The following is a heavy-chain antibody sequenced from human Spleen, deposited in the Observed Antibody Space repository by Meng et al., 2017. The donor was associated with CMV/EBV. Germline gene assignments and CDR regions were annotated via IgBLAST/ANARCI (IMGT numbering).Heavy chain of an antibody. CDR2: MNPNSGNT. CDR1: GYTFTGYY. J-gene: IGHJ5*02. D-gene: IGHD6-13*01. Sequence: ASVKVSCKASGYTFTGYYMHWVRQAPGQGLEWMGWMNPNSGNTGYAQKFQGRVTMTRNTSISTAYMELSSLRSEDTAVYYCARPGYSSSWDWFDPWGQGTLVTVSS. CDR3: ARPGYSSSWDWFDP. V-gene: IGHV1-8*02.